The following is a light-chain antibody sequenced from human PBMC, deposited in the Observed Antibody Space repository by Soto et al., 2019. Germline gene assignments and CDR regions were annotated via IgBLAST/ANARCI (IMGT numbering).Light chain of an antibody. V-gene: IGLV2-23*01. J-gene: IGLJ2*01. Sequence: QSALTQPASVSGSPGQSITISCTGTSSDVGSYNLVSWYQQHPGKAPKLMIYEGSKRPSGVSNRFSGSKSGNTASLTISGLQAEDEAEYYCCSYAGSDPVFGGGTKLTVL. CDR3: CSYAGSDPV. CDR1: SSDVGSYNL. CDR2: EGS.